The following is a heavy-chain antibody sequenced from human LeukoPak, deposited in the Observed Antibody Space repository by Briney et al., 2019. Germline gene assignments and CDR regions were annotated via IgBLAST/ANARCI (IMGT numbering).Heavy chain of an antibody. D-gene: IGHD1-26*01. CDR3: ARGGELSEGAFDY. CDR2: IIPIFGTT. CDR1: GGTFSSYA. V-gene: IGHV1-69*01. Sequence: ASVKVSCKASGGTFSSYAMSWVRQAPGQGLEWMGGIIPIFGTTNYAQKFQGRVTITADESTSTAYMELSSLRSEDTAVYSCARGGELSEGAFDYWGQGTLVTVSS. J-gene: IGHJ4*02.